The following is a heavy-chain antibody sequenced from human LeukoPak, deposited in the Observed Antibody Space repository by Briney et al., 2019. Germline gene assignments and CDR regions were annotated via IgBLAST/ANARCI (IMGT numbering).Heavy chain of an antibody. D-gene: IGHD4-23*01. Sequence: GGSLRLSCAASGFTFSSNYMSWVRQAPGKGLEWVSVIYSGGSTYYADSVKGRFTISRGNSKNTLYLQMNSLRAEDTAVYYCARDYGGSSPFDYWGQGTLVTVSS. CDR3: ARDYGGSSPFDY. CDR1: GFTFSSNY. J-gene: IGHJ4*02. V-gene: IGHV3-53*01. CDR2: IYSGGST.